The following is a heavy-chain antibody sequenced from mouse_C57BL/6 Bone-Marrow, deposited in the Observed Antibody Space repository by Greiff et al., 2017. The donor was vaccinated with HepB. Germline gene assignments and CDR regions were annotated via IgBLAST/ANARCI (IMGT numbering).Heavy chain of an antibody. Sequence: VQLQQSGAELVRPGASGKLSCKASGYTFTDYYINWVKQRPGQGLEWIARIYPGSGNTYYNEKFKGKATLTAEKSSSTAYMQLSSLTSEDSAVYFCASDTFYYYGSSLGYWGQGTTLTVSS. V-gene: IGHV1-76*01. CDR1: GYTFTDYY. J-gene: IGHJ2*01. CDR3: ASDTFYYYGSSLGY. D-gene: IGHD1-1*01. CDR2: IYPGSGNT.